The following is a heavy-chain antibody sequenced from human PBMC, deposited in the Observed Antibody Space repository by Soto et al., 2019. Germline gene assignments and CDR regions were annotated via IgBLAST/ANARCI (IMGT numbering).Heavy chain of an antibody. CDR2: VYSGGST. V-gene: IGHV3-66*01. CDR3: GRDFSGENDAFDI. D-gene: IGHD3-16*01. Sequence: GGSLRLSCAASRFTVTTNYMSWVRQPPGKGLEWVSVVYSGGSTYYADSVKGRFTVSRDNSKNTLYLQMNSLRAEDTAVYYCGRDFSGENDAFDIWGQGRVVTVSS. CDR1: RFTVTTNY. J-gene: IGHJ3*02.